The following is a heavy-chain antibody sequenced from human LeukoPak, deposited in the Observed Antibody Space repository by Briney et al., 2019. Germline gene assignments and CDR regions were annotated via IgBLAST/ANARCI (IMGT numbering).Heavy chain of an antibody. D-gene: IGHD3-3*01. V-gene: IGHV4-4*02. Sequence: KSSETLSLTCAVSGGSISSSNWWSWVRQPPGKGLEWIGEIYHSGSTNYNPSLKSRVTISVDKSKNQFSLKLSSVTAADTAVYYCARVVSGPYDFWSGYPYYYGMDVWGQGTTVTVSS. CDR1: GGSISSSNW. J-gene: IGHJ6*02. CDR2: IYHSGST. CDR3: ARVVSGPYDFWSGYPYYYGMDV.